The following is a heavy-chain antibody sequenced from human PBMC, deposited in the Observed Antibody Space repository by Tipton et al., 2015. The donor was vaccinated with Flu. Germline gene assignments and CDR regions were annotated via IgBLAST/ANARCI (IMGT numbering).Heavy chain of an antibody. CDR1: GYTFTSYY. CDR3: ARGSGTTVVTPVYYFDY. V-gene: IGHV1-46*01. CDR2: INPSGGST. D-gene: IGHD4-23*01. J-gene: IGHJ4*02. Sequence: VQLVQSGAEVKKPGASVKVSCKASGYTFTSYYMHWVRQAPGQGLEWMGIINPSGGSTSYAQKFQGRVTMTRDTSTSTVYMELSSLRSEDTAVYYCARGSGTTVVTPVYYFDYWGQGTLVTVSS.